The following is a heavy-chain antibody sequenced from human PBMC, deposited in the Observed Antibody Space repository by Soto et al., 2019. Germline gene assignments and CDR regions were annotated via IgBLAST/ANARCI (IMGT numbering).Heavy chain of an antibody. J-gene: IGHJ4*02. V-gene: IGHV3-23*01. D-gene: IGHD6-19*01. CDR2: ISGSGGST. Sequence: EVQLLESGGGLVQPGGSLRLSCAASGFTFSSYAMSWVRQAPGKGLEWVSAISGSGGSTYYADSVKGRFTISRDNSKNKMYLQMNSLRAEDTAVYYCAKNGSGYSSGWYNDYWGQGTLVTVSS. CDR3: AKNGSGYSSGWYNDY. CDR1: GFTFSSYA.